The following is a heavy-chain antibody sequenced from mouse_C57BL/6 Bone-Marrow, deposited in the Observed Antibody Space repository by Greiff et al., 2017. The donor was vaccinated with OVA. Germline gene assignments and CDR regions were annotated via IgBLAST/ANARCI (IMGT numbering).Heavy chain of an antibody. V-gene: IGHV3-6*01. CDR2: ISYDGSN. Sequence: VQLKESGPGLVKPSQSLSLTCSVTGYSITSGYYWNWIRQFPGNKLEWMGYISYDGSNNYNPSLKNRISITRDTSKNQFFLKLNSVTTEDTATYYCARVHYGSSWYFDVWGTGTTVTVSS. CDR3: ARVHYGSSWYFDV. D-gene: IGHD1-1*01. CDR1: GYSITSGYY. J-gene: IGHJ1*03.